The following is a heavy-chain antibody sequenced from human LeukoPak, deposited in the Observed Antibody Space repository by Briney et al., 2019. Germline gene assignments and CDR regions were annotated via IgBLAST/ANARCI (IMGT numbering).Heavy chain of an antibody. CDR1: GFTFSSYG. D-gene: IGHD3-16*01. CDR2: ISGSGGST. CDR3: AKDHGHDYVWGSYIGAFDY. J-gene: IGHJ4*02. V-gene: IGHV3-23*01. Sequence: GGSLRLSCAASGFTFSSYGMSWVRQAPGKGLEWVSAISGSGGSTYYADSVKGRFTISRDNSKNTLYLQMNSLRAEDTAVYYCAKDHGHDYVWGSYIGAFDYWGQGTLVTVSS.